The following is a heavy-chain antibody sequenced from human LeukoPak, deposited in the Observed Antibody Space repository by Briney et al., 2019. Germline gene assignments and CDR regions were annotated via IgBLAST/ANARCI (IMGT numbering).Heavy chain of an antibody. CDR2: INQGGSDK. CDR3: TRDRSRAEDD. J-gene: IGHJ4*02. D-gene: IGHD1-14*01. V-gene: IGHV3-7*01. Sequence: PGGSLRLSCAASGFTFSTYAMSWVRQAPGKGLEWVANINQGGSDKYYVDSVKGRFTISRDNANNLLYLQMNSLRGEETAVYYCTRDRSRAEDDWGQGTLVTVSS. CDR1: GFTFSTYA.